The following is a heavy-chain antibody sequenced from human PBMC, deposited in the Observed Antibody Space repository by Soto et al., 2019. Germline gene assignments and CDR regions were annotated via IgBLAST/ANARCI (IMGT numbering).Heavy chain of an antibody. CDR3: ASALIEVAGFPHSKYYGMDV. CDR2: ISAYNGKT. D-gene: IGHD6-19*01. V-gene: IGHV1-18*01. CDR1: GYTFTSYG. J-gene: IGHJ6*02. Sequence: ASVNVSGKASGYTFTSYGISWVRQAPGQVLEWMGWISAYNGKTNYAQNLQGRVTMTTDTSTSTAYMELRSLRSDDTAVYYFASALIEVAGFPHSKYYGMDVWGQGTTVTVSS.